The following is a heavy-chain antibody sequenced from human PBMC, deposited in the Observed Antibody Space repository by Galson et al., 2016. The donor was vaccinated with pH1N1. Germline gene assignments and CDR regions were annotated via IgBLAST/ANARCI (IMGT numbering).Heavy chain of an antibody. CDR2: MNQDGSEK. V-gene: IGHV3-7*01. Sequence: SLRLSCAASGFTFSSYWMTWVRQAPGKGLEWVANMNQDGSEKYYVDSVKGRFTISRDNAKNSVYLQMNSLRAEDTAVYYCARAIAAAGSAWGQGTLVAVSS. CDR1: GFTFSSYW. D-gene: IGHD6-13*01. J-gene: IGHJ3*01. CDR3: ARAIAAAGSA.